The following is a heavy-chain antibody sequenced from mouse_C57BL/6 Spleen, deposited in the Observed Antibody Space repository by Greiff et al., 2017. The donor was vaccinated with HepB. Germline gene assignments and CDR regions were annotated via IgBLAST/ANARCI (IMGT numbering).Heavy chain of an antibody. D-gene: IGHD1-1*01. Sequence: EVKLVESGAELVRPGASVKLSCTASGFNIKDYYMHWVKQRPEQGLEWIGRIDPEDGDTEYAPKFQGKATMTADTSSNTAYLQLSSLTSEDTAVYYCTRYYGSSYDAYWGQGTLVTVSA. CDR1: GFNIKDYY. CDR3: TRYYGSSYDAY. J-gene: IGHJ3*01. CDR2: IDPEDGDT. V-gene: IGHV14-1*01.